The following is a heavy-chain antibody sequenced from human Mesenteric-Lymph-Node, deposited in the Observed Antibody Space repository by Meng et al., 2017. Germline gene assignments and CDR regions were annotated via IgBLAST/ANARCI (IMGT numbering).Heavy chain of an antibody. CDR2: IKEDGSEK. CDR1: GFTFSSYG. D-gene: IGHD1-1*01. V-gene: IGHV3-7*01. J-gene: IGHJ3*02. CDR3: ATRLKGDVYDI. Sequence: GESLKISCAASGFTFSSYGMHWVRQAPGKGLVWVAKIKEDGSEKYYVDSVKGRFTISRDNPNNSLYLQMNSLRAEDTAVYYCATRLKGDVYDIWGQGTMVTVSS.